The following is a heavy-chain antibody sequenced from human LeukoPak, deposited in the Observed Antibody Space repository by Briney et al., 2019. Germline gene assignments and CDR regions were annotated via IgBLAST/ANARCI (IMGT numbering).Heavy chain of an antibody. J-gene: IGHJ4*02. CDR1: GFTFSSYG. Sequence: GGSLRLSCAASGFTFSSYGMHWVRQAPGKGLEWVAFIRYDGSNKYYADSVKGRFTISRDNSKNTLYLQMNSLRAEDTAVYYCAKDLTYYYDSSGYYGFDYWGQGTLVTVSS. CDR3: AKDLTYYYDSSGYYGFDY. V-gene: IGHV3-30*02. CDR2: IRYDGSNK. D-gene: IGHD3-22*01.